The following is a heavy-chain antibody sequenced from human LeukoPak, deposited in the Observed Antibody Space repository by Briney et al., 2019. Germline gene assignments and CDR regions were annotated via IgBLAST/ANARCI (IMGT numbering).Heavy chain of an antibody. Sequence: ASVKVSCKASGYTFTSYGISWVRQAPGQGLEWMGWISAYNGNTNYAQKLQGRVTMTTDTSTSTAYMELRSLRSDDTAVYYCARVSRGYDILTGYYNGFDYWGQGTLVTVSS. CDR1: GYTFTSYG. J-gene: IGHJ4*02. CDR2: ISAYNGNT. V-gene: IGHV1-18*01. D-gene: IGHD3-9*01. CDR3: ARVSRGYDILTGYYNGFDY.